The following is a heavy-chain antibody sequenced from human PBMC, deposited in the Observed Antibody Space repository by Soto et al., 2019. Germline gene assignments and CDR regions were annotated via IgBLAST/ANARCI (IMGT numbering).Heavy chain of an antibody. D-gene: IGHD3-3*01. Sequence: SGTLSPTCTVSGGAISSGASEWSWLRQPPGSGVGWTENSYDSGSTYDNTYLKSRVTTSVDTSKNQFSLKLSSVTAADTAVYNCARDGYNYDFCSGYLPSFYGMGVWGQGTTVTVSS. J-gene: IGHJ6*02. CDR1: GGAISSGASE. V-gene: IGHV4-30-4*01. CDR2: SYDSGST. CDR3: ARDGYNYDFCSGYLPSFYGMGV.